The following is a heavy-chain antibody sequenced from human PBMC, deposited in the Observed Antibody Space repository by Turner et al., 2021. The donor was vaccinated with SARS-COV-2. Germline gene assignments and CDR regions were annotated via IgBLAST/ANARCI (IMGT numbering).Heavy chain of an antibody. Sequence: QLQLQESGPGLVKPSETLSLPCTVSGGSISSSSFYWGWIRQPPGKGLEWIGSIFYSGSTYYNPSLKSRVTISVDTSKNQFSLKLSSVTAADTAVYYCARLVDNLDYYYGMDVWGQGTTVTVSS. V-gene: IGHV4-39*01. CDR3: ARLVDNLDYYYGMDV. J-gene: IGHJ6*02. D-gene: IGHD5-12*01. CDR1: GGSISSSSFY. CDR2: IFYSGST.